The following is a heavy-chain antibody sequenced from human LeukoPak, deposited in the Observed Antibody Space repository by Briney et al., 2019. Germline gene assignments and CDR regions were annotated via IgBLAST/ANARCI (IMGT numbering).Heavy chain of an antibody. V-gene: IGHV1-69*13. J-gene: IGHJ5*02. CDR1: GGTFSSYA. D-gene: IGHD6-19*01. Sequence: ASVKVSCKASGGTFSSYAISWVRQAPGQGLEWMGGIIPIFGTANYAQKFQGRVTITADESTSTAYMELSSLRSEDTAVYYCARSDSSGWYDAGSWGQGTLVTVSS. CDR3: ARSDSSGWYDAGS. CDR2: IIPIFGTA.